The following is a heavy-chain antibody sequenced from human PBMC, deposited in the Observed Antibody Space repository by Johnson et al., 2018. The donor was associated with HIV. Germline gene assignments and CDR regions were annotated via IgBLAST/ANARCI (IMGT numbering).Heavy chain of an antibody. CDR3: ARLCSGCADAFDI. D-gene: IGHD3-10*02. Sequence: VLLVESGGVVVQPGGSLRLSCAASGFTVSSNYMSWVRQAPGKGLEWVSVIYSGGSTYFADSVKGRFTVSRDNAKNSVYLQMNSLRAEDTAVYYCARLCSGCADAFDIWGQGTRVTVSS. V-gene: IGHV3-66*04. CDR2: IYSGGST. CDR1: GFTVSSNY. J-gene: IGHJ3*02.